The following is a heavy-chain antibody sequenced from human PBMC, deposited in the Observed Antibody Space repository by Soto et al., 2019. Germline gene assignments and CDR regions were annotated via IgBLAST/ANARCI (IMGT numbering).Heavy chain of an antibody. J-gene: IGHJ4*02. Sequence: PGGSLRLSCAASGFTFSSYSMNWVRQAPGKGLEWVSYISSSSSTIYYADSVKGRFTISRDNAKNSLYLQMNSLRDEDTAVYYCARDFEDYDILTGYLYYFDYWGQRTLVTVSS. V-gene: IGHV3-48*02. CDR3: ARDFEDYDILTGYLYYFDY. CDR2: ISSSSSTI. CDR1: GFTFSSYS. D-gene: IGHD3-9*01.